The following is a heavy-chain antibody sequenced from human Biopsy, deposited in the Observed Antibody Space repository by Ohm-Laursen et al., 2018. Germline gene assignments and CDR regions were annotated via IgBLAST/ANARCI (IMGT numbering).Heavy chain of an antibody. CDR2: VHYPGIT. CDR3: ARERGYYSDRTVPGYFDL. Sequence: SDTLSLTCPVSGDSISSYYWGWIRQPPGKGLEWIGYVHYPGITDYNRSLQSRVTISVDTSKNHFSLRLPSVTPADTAIYYCARERGYYSDRTVPGYFDLWGRGTLVTVSS. J-gene: IGHJ2*01. D-gene: IGHD3-22*01. CDR1: GDSISSYY. V-gene: IGHV4-59*01.